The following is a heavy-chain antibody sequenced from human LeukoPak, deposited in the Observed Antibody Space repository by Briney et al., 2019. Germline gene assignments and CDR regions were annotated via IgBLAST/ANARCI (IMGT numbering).Heavy chain of an antibody. Sequence: SETLSLTCTVSGGSISSHYWSWIRQPPGKGLEWIGYIYYRGSTDYNPSLKSRVTISVDTSKNHFSLKLSSVTAADTAVYYCARESVYSGWFDQWGQGTLVTVSS. CDR2: IYYRGST. J-gene: IGHJ5*02. CDR1: GGSISSHY. V-gene: IGHV4-59*11. D-gene: IGHD1-26*01. CDR3: ARESVYSGWFDQ.